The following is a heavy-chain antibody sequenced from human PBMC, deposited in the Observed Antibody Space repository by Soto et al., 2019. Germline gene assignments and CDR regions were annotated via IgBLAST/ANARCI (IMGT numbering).Heavy chain of an antibody. CDR1: GYXFTSYL. Sequence: EXLKIACKSSGYXFTSYLIIWVRHMPGKGLEWMGRIDPSDSYNNYSPSFQGHVTISAEKSITTAYLQWSRMKASDTAMYYCARRRRGYGMDVWGQGTTGTVSS. CDR3: ARRRRGYGMDV. CDR2: IDPSDSYN. V-gene: IGHV5-10-1*01. J-gene: IGHJ6*02.